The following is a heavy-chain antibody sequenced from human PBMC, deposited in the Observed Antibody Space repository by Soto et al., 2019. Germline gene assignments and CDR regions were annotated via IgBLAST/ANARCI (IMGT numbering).Heavy chain of an antibody. V-gene: IGHV1-18*01. CDR2: ISAYNGNT. CDR3: ARDAWKWDYTNWFDP. J-gene: IGHJ5*02. Sequence: ASVKVSCKASGYTFTSYGISWVRQAPGQGLEWMGWISAYNGNTNYAQKLQGRVTMTTDTSTSTAYMELRSLRSDDTAVYYCARDAWKWDYTNWFDPWGQGTLVTVSS. CDR1: GYTFTSYG. D-gene: IGHD4-4*01.